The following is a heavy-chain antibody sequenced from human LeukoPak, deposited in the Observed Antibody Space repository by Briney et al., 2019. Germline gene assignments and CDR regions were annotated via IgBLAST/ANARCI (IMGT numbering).Heavy chain of an antibody. CDR2: IYHSGST. Sequence: SETLSLTCTVSGGSISSGGYYWSWIRQPPGKGLEWIGYIYHSGSTYYNPSLKSRVTISVDRSKNQFSLKLSSVTAADTAVYYCARDFPYSTVVGAFDIWGQGTMVTVSS. V-gene: IGHV4-30-2*01. J-gene: IGHJ3*02. CDR3: ARDFPYSTVVGAFDI. CDR1: GGSISSGGYY. D-gene: IGHD4-11*01.